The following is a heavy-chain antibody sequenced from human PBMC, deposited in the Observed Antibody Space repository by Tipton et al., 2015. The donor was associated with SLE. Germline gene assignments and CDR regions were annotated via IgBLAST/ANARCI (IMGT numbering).Heavy chain of an antibody. Sequence: TLSLTCTVSGGSISISTYHWAWIRQSPGKGLEWIGSIYYTGSTYYNPSLNSRLTMSVDTSRNQFSLRLSSVTAADTAVYYCARVHYHGSGTYYTRGNYFQYWGQGALVSVSS. V-gene: IGHV4-39*07. CDR2: IYYTGST. J-gene: IGHJ4*02. D-gene: IGHD3-10*01. CDR3: ARVHYHGSGTYYTRGNYFQY. CDR1: GGSISISTYH.